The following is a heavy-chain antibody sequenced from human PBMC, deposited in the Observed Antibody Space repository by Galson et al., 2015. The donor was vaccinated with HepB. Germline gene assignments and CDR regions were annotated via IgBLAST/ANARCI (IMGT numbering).Heavy chain of an antibody. Sequence: SLRLSCAASGFTFGSYAMSWVRQAPGKGLAWVSGISGSGGSAFYADSAKGRFTISRDNSKNTLYLQMSNLRVDDTAVYYCAKRRRGSDSRGWRSPDYSFDYWGQGTLVTVSS. CDR2: ISGSGGSA. D-gene: IGHD6-19*01. V-gene: IGHV3-23*01. J-gene: IGHJ4*02. CDR3: AKRRRGSDSRGWRSPDYSFDY. CDR1: GFTFGSYA.